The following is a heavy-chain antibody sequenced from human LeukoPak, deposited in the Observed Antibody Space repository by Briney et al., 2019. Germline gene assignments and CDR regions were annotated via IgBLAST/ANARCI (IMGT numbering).Heavy chain of an antibody. D-gene: IGHD3-16*02. J-gene: IGHJ4*02. CDR3: AREYYDYVWGSYRANFDY. V-gene: IGHV3-48*02. CDR1: GFTFSSYS. CDR2: ISSSSSTI. Sequence: GGSLRLSCAASGFTFSSYSMNWVRQAPGKGREWVSYISSSSSTIYYADSVKGRFTISRDSAKNSLYLQMNSLRDEDTAVYYCAREYYDYVWGSYRANFDYWGQGTLVTVSS.